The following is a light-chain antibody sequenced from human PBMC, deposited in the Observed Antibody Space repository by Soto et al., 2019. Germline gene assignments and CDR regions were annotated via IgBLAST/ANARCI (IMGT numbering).Light chain of an antibody. Sequence: EIVLTQSPGTLSLSPGERATLSCRASQSVGSTYLAWYQQKPGQAPRLLIYGTSTRATGIPDRFSGSGSGTDFTLTISRLEPEDFAVYYCQQYGSSPFTFGQGANLVIK. J-gene: IGKJ2*01. V-gene: IGKV3-20*01. CDR2: GTS. CDR3: QQYGSSPFT. CDR1: QSVGSTY.